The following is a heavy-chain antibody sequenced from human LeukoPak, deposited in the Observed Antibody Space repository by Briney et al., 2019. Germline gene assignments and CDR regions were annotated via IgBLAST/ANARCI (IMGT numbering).Heavy chain of an antibody. J-gene: IGHJ4*02. CDR1: GFTFSDYY. D-gene: IGHD3-22*01. V-gene: IGHV3-11*01. Sequence: GGSLRLSCAASGFTFSDYYMSWIRQAPGKGLEWVSYISSSGSTIYYADSVKGRFTISRDNAKNSLYLQMNSLRAEDTAVYYCARGHYYDSSGYDGGDYWGQGTLVTVSS. CDR3: ARGHYYDSSGYDGGDY. CDR2: ISSSGSTI.